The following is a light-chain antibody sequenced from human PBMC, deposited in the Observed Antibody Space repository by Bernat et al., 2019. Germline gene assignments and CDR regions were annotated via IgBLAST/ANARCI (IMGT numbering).Light chain of an antibody. CDR1: QSVSSSY. V-gene: IGKV3-20*01. Sequence: EIVLTQSPGTLSLSPGERATLSCRASQSVSSSYLAWYQQKPVQAPRLLIYGASSRATGIPDRFSGSGCGTDFTLTSSRLDPEDFAVYYCQQDGSSPQTFGQGTKVEIK. CDR3: QQDGSSPQT. CDR2: GAS. J-gene: IGKJ1*01.